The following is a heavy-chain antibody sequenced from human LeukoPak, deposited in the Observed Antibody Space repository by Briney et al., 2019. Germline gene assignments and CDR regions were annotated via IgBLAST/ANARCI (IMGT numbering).Heavy chain of an antibody. CDR2: IYTSGST. CDR1: GDSISSYY. J-gene: IGHJ3*02. V-gene: IGHV4-4*07. CDR3: ATMYDFWSGYLADFDI. Sequence: SETLSLTCTVSGDSISSYYWSWIRQPAGKGLEWIGRIYTSGSTNYNPSLKSRVTMSVDTSKNQFSLKLSSVTAADTAVYYCATMYDFWSGYLADFDIWGQGTMVTVSS. D-gene: IGHD3-3*01.